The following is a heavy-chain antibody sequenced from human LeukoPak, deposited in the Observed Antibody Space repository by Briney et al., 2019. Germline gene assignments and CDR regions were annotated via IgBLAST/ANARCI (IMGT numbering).Heavy chain of an antibody. CDR1: GVSFSGYY. V-gene: IGHV4-34*01. CDR2: INHSGST. J-gene: IGHJ1*01. CDR3: ARGHQH. Sequence: KPSETLSLTCAVYGVSFSGYYWSWIRQPPGKGLEWIGEINHSGSTNYNPSLKSRVTISVDTSRNQFSLKLSSVTAADTAVYYCARGHQHWGQGTLVTVSS.